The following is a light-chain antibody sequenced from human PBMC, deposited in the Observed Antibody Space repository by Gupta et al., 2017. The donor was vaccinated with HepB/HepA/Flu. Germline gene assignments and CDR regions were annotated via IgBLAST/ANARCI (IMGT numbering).Light chain of an antibody. CDR3: MQALHTPWT. CDR1: QSLLDRNGYNL. Sequence: TPGEPASILCRSSQSLLDRNGYNLLDWYVQKPGQSPQLLIYFGSHRASGVPDRFSASGSGTVFTLEISRVEADDVGVYYCMQALHTPWTFGQGTKVEIK. J-gene: IGKJ1*01. CDR2: FGS. V-gene: IGKV2-28*01.